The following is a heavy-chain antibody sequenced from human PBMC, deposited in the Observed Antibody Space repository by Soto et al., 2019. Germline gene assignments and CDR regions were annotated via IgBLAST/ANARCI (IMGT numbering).Heavy chain of an antibody. CDR2: IYYSGST. CDR1: GGSISSSSYY. CDR3: ARHNVRGDFWSGYSYYYYYGMDV. V-gene: IGHV4-39*01. D-gene: IGHD3-3*01. J-gene: IGHJ6*02. Sequence: SETLSLTCTVSGGSISSSSYYWGWIRQPPGKGLEWIGSIYYSGSTYHNPSLKSRVTISVDTSKNQFSLKLSSVTAADTAVYYCARHNVRGDFWSGYSYYYYYGMDVWGQGTTVTVSS.